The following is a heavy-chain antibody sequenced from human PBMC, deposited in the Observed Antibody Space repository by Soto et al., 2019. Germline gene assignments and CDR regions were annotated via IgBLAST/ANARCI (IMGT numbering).Heavy chain of an antibody. J-gene: IGHJ5*02. Sequence: QVQLQQWGAGLLKPSETLSLTCAVYGGSFSGYYWSWIRQPPGKGLEWIGEINHSGSTNYNPSLXSXVXXSVDTSKNQFSLKLSSVTAADTAVYYCARGSWFGAWGQGTLVTVSS. CDR3: ARGSWFGA. CDR2: INHSGST. V-gene: IGHV4-34*01. CDR1: GGSFSGYY.